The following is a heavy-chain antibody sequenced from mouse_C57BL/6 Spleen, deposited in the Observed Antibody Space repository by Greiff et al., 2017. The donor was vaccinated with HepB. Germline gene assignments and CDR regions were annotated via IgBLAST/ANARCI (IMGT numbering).Heavy chain of an antibody. V-gene: IGHV5-15*01. J-gene: IGHJ4*01. CDR1: GFTFSDYG. CDR2: ISNLAYSI. CDR3: ARGGYGYDGYYAMDY. Sequence: EVKLVESGGGLVQPGGSLKLSCAASGFTFSDYGMAWVRQAPRKGPEWVAFISNLAYSIYYADTVTGRFTISRENAKNTLYLEMSSLRSEDTAMYYCARGGYGYDGYYAMDYWGQGTSVTVSS. D-gene: IGHD2-2*01.